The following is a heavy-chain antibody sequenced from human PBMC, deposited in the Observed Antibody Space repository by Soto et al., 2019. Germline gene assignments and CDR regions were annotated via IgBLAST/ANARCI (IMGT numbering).Heavy chain of an antibody. CDR1: GFTFSSYG. J-gene: IGHJ6*02. V-gene: IGHV3-33*08. Sequence: GGSLRLSCAASGFTFSSYGMHWVRQAPGKGLEWVAVISYDGSDKYYADSVKGRFTISRDNSKSTLYLQMNSLRAEDTAVYYCARADSGYAHGYYYYGMDVWGQGTTVTVSS. CDR2: ISYDGSDK. CDR3: ARADSGYAHGYYYYGMDV. D-gene: IGHD5-12*01.